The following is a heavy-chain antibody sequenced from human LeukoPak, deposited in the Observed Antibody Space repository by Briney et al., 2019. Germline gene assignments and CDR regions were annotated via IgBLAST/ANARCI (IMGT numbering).Heavy chain of an antibody. V-gene: IGHV4-31*03. Sequence: PSETLSLTCTVSGGSISSGGYYWSWFRQHPGKGLQWIGYIYYSGSTYYNPSLKSRVTILVDTSKNQFSLKLTSVTAADTAVYYCAIAPSSNFWFDPWGQGTLVTVSS. D-gene: IGHD2-2*01. J-gene: IGHJ5*02. CDR2: IYYSGST. CDR1: GGSISSGGYY. CDR3: AIAPSSNFWFDP.